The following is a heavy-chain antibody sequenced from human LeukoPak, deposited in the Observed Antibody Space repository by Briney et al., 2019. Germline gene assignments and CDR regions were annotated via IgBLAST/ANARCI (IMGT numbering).Heavy chain of an antibody. V-gene: IGHV3-30*03. CDR1: GFTFSSYG. CDR2: ISYDGSNK. Sequence: PGGSLRLSCAASGFTFSSYGMHWVRQAPGKGLEWVAVISYDGSNKYYADSVKGRFTISRDNSKNTLYLQMNSLRAEDTAVYYCARDEGGFCSGGSCYSGGYYFDYWGQGTLVTVSS. D-gene: IGHD2-15*01. J-gene: IGHJ4*02. CDR3: ARDEGGFCSGGSCYSGGYYFDY.